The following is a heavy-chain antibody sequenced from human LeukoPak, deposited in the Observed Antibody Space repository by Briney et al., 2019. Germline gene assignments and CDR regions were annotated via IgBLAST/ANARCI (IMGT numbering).Heavy chain of an antibody. Sequence: SETLSLTCTVSGGSISSYYWSWLQQPPGKGLEWIGYIYYSGSTNYNPSLKSRVTISVDTSKNQFSLKLSSVTAADTAVYYCARANRGGDCYPGLCSDYWGQGTLVTVSS. V-gene: IGHV4-59*01. CDR2: IYYSGST. CDR3: ARANRGGDCYPGLCSDY. CDR1: GGSISSYY. J-gene: IGHJ4*02. D-gene: IGHD2-21*01.